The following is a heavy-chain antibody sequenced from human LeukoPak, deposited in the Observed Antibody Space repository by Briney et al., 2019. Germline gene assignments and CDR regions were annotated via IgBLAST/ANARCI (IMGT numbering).Heavy chain of an antibody. CDR3: ARATERWLHVKAFDI. CDR1: GGSFSGYY. Sequence: SETLSLPCAVYGGSFSGYYWSWIRQPPGKGLEWIGEINHSGSTNYNPSLKSRVTISVDTSKNQFSLKLSSVTAADTAVYYCARATERWLHVKAFDIWGQGTMVTVSS. J-gene: IGHJ3*02. V-gene: IGHV4-34*01. D-gene: IGHD5-24*01. CDR2: INHSGST.